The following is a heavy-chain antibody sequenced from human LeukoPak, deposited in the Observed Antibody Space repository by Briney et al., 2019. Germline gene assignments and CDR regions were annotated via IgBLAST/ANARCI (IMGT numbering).Heavy chain of an antibody. CDR2: IYYSGST. V-gene: IGHV4-39*02. CDR3: ARDPLPLWFGESNWYFDL. CDR1: GGSISSSSYY. J-gene: IGHJ2*01. D-gene: IGHD3-10*01. Sequence: SETLSLTCTVSGGSISSSSYYWGWIRQPPGKGLEWIGTIYYSGSTYYNPSLKSRVTISVDTSKNQLSLKLSSVTAADTAVYYCARDPLPLWFGESNWYFDLWGRGTLVTVSS.